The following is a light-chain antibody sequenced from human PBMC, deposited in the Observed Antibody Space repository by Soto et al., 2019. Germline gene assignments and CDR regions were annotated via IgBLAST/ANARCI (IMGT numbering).Light chain of an antibody. CDR3: AAWDDSLDAVV. V-gene: IGLV1-44*01. CDR1: NSNIGTKP. CDR2: SND. Sequence: QLVLTQPPSASGTPGQRVTISCSGTNSNIGTKPVSWYQHLPGTAPRVLIYSNDQWPSGVPDRFSGSKSGTSASLAISGLQSDDEADYYCAAWDDSLDAVVFGGGTKLTVL. J-gene: IGLJ2*01.